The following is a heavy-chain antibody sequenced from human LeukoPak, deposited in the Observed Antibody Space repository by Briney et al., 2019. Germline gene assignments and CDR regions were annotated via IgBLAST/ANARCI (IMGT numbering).Heavy chain of an antibody. CDR2: ITAAYGRP. J-gene: IGHJ4*02. CDR1: GFTFDTYA. D-gene: IGHD4-23*01. CDR3: AKDREDGSNSFDY. V-gene: IGHV3-23*01. Sequence: PGGSLRLSCVASGFTFDTYAMDWGRQAPGKGLEWVSAITAAYGRPFDADSVKGRFTISRDNSKNTLYLQMNNLRAEDTAIYYCAKDREDGSNSFDYWGQGTLVTVSS.